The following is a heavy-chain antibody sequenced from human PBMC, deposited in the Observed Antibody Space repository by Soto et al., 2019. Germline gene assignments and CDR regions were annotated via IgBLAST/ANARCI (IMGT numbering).Heavy chain of an antibody. CDR3: ARHRWKVLMVYP. CDR1: GGSISSSSYY. D-gene: IGHD2-8*01. J-gene: IGHJ5*02. V-gene: IGHV4-39*01. Sequence: AETLSLTCAVSGGSISSSSYYGGGIRQPPGKGLEWIGSIYYSGSPYHNPSLKSRVTISVDTSKHQFSLKLSSVTAADTAVYYCARHRWKVLMVYPWGQGTLVTVSS. CDR2: IYYSGSP.